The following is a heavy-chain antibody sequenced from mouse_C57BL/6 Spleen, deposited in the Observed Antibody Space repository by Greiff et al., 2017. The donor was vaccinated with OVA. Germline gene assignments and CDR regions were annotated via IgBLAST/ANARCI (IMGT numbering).Heavy chain of an antibody. V-gene: IGHV1-52*01. CDR2: IDPSDSET. D-gene: IGHD4-1*02. CDR1: GYTFTSYW. CDR3: ARSSNCLDY. J-gene: IGHJ2*01. Sequence: VQLQQPGAELVRPGSSVKLSCKASGYTFTSYWMHWVKQRPIKGLEWIGNIDPSDSETHYTQKFKDKATLTVDKSSSTAYMQISSLTSEDSAVYYCARSSNCLDYWGQGTTRTVSS.